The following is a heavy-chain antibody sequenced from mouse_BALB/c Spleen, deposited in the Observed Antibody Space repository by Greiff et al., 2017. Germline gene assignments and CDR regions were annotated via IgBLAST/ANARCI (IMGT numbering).Heavy chain of an antibody. CDR3: ARGYYRYPYYYAMDY. V-gene: IGHV4-1*02. CDR1: GFDFSRYW. D-gene: IGHD2-14*01. J-gene: IGHJ4*01. Sequence: EVQGVESGGGLVQPGGSLKLSCAASGFDFSRYWMSWVRQAPGKGLEWIGEINPDSSTINYTPSLKDKFIISRDNAKNTLYLQMSKVRSEDTALYYCARGYYRYPYYYAMDYWGQGTSVTVSS. CDR2: INPDSSTI.